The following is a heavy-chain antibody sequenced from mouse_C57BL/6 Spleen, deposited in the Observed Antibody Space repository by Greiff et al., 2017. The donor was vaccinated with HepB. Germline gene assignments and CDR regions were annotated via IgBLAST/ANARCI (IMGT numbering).Heavy chain of an antibody. J-gene: IGHJ4*01. CDR2: ISNGGGST. V-gene: IGHV5-12*01. CDR3: ARHDTSLDGYSYYAMDY. Sequence: EVMLVESGGGLVQPGGSLKLSCAASGFTFSDYYMYWVRQTPEKRLEWVAYISNGGGSTYYPDTVKGRYTISRDNAKNTLYLQMSRLKSEDTAIYYCARHDTSLDGYSYYAMDYWGQGTSVTVSS. CDR1: GFTFSDYY. D-gene: IGHD2-3*01.